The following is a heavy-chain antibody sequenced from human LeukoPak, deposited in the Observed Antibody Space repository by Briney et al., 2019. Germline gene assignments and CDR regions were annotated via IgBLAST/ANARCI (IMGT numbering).Heavy chain of an antibody. J-gene: IGHJ4*02. D-gene: IGHD3-3*01. V-gene: IGHV3-9*01. Sequence: SGGSLRLSCAASGFTFDDYAMHWVRQAPGKGLEWVSGISWNSGSIGYADSVKGRFTISRDNSKNTLYLQMNSLRAEDTAVYYCARDQSVDYDFWSGYSDYWGQGTLVTVSS. CDR2: ISWNSGSI. CDR1: GFTFDDYA. CDR3: ARDQSVDYDFWSGYSDY.